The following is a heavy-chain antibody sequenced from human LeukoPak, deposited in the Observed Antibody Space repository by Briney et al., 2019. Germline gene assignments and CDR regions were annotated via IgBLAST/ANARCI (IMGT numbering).Heavy chain of an antibody. D-gene: IGHD2-15*01. Sequence: GGSLRLSCAASGFPLSSYSINWVRQAPGKGLEWVSYISSSGSAIYYVDSVKGRFTVSRDNAKNSRFLQMNSPRAEDTAVYYCVRVKGSYFDYWGQGALVTVSS. CDR2: ISSSGSAI. V-gene: IGHV3-48*01. J-gene: IGHJ4*02. CDR3: VRVKGSYFDY. CDR1: GFPLSSYS.